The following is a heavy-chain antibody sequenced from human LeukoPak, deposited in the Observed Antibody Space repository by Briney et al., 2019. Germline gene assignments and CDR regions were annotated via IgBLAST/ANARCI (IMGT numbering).Heavy chain of an antibody. D-gene: IGHD3-10*01. J-gene: IGHJ3*02. V-gene: IGHV4-38-2*01. CDR3: ARHHLWFGEFQDAFDI. Sequence: SETLSLTCAVSGYSISSDYYWGWIRQPPGKGLEWIGSIYHSGSTYYNPSLKSRVTISVDTSKNQFSLKLSSVTAADTAVYYCARHHLWFGEFQDAFDIWGQGTMVTVSS. CDR2: IYHSGST. CDR1: GYSISSDYY.